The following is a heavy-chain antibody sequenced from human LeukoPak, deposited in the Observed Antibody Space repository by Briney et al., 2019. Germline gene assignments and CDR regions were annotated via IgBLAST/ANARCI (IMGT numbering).Heavy chain of an antibody. Sequence: PGGSLRLSCAASGFTFSSYSMNWVRQAPGKGLEWVSSISSSSSYIYYADSVKGRFTISRDNAKNSLYLQMNSLRAEDTAVYYCARDADNYDILTGIDYWGQGTLVTVSS. V-gene: IGHV3-21*01. J-gene: IGHJ4*02. CDR1: GFTFSSYS. CDR3: ARDADNYDILTGIDY. D-gene: IGHD3-9*01. CDR2: ISSSSSYI.